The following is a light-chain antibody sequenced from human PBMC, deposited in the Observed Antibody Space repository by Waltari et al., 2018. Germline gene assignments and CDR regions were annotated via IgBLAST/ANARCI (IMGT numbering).Light chain of an antibody. J-gene: IGKJ1*01. CDR2: GAS. V-gene: IGKV3-15*01. Sequence: EIVMTQSPATLSVSPGERATLSCRASQSVSRSLAWDPQKAGQAPRLLLYGASTRATGISAMVSGSGYGTEFTLTISSLQSEDLAVYYCQQYNDWWTFGPGTKVEIK. CDR3: QQYNDWWT. CDR1: QSVSRS.